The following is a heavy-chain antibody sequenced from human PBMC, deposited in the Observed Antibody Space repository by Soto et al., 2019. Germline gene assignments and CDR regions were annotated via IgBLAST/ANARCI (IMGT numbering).Heavy chain of an antibody. Sequence: GESLKISCAASGFTFSSYGMHWVRQAPGKGLEWVAVISYDGSNKYYADSVKGRFTISRDNSKNTLYLQMNSLRAEDTAVYYCAKAQGTTVINYYYYMDVWGKGTTVTVSS. CDR3: AKAQGTTVINYYYYMDV. CDR1: GFTFSSYG. J-gene: IGHJ6*03. D-gene: IGHD4-17*01. CDR2: ISYDGSNK. V-gene: IGHV3-30*18.